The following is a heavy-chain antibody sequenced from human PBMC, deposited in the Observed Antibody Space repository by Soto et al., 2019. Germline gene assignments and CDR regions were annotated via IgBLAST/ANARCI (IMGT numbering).Heavy chain of an antibody. CDR1: GGSFSGYY. Sequence: QVQLQQWGAGLLKPSETLSLTCAVYGGSFSGYYWSWIRQPPGKGLEWIGEINHSGSTNYNPSLKSRVTISVDTSKNQFSLKLRCVTAADTAVYYCARVQTGSSSSPFYYWGQGTLVTVSS. J-gene: IGHJ4*02. CDR2: INHSGST. V-gene: IGHV4-34*01. D-gene: IGHD6-6*01. CDR3: ARVQTGSSSSPFYY.